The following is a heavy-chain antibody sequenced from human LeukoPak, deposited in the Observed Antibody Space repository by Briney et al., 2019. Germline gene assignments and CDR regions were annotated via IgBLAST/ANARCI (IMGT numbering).Heavy chain of an antibody. D-gene: IGHD3-3*01. CDR1: GYTFTGYY. CDR3: ARDLGRFLEWLLGEFDY. J-gene: IGHJ4*02. Sequence: ASVKVSCKASGYTFTGYYMRWVRQAPGQGLEWMGWINPNSGGTNYAQNFQGRVTMTRDTSISTAYMELSRLRSDDTAVYYCARDLGRFLEWLLGEFDYWGQGTLVTVSS. V-gene: IGHV1-2*02. CDR2: INPNSGGT.